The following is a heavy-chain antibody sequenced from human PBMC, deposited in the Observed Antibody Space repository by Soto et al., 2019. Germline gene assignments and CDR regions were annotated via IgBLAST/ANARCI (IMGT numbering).Heavy chain of an antibody. CDR1: GGSFSGYY. V-gene: IGHV4-34*01. Sequence: QVQLQQWGAGLLKPSETLSLTCAVYGGSFSGYYWSWSRQPPGKGLEWSGEINHSGSTNYHPSLKSRVTISVDTSKNQFSLRLSSVTAADTAVYYCARGYSSIYYYYYMDVWGKGTTVTVSS. D-gene: IGHD6-13*01. J-gene: IGHJ6*03. CDR3: ARGYSSIYYYYYMDV. CDR2: INHSGST.